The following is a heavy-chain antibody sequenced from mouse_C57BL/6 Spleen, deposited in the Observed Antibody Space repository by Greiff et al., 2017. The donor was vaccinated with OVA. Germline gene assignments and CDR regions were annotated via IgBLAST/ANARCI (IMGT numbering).Heavy chain of an antibody. CDR3: VRSLRCYAMDY. J-gene: IGHJ4*01. D-gene: IGHD2-10*01. CDR1: GFSFNTYA. Sequence: EVKLMESGGGLVQPKGSLKLSCAASGFSFNTYAMNWVRQAPGKGLEWVARIRSKSNNYATYYADSVKDRFTISRDDSESMLYLQMNNLKTEDTAIDYCVRSLRCYAMDYWGQGTSVTVSS. CDR2: IRSKSNNYAT. V-gene: IGHV10-1*01.